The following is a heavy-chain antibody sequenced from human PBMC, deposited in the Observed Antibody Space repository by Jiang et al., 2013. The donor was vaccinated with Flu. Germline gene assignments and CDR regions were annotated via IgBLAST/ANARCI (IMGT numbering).Heavy chain of an antibody. CDR2: ISSGRSYI. J-gene: IGHJ4*02. D-gene: IGHD3-3*01. Sequence: VQLLESGGGLVKPGGSLRLSCAASGFTFSSYSMNWVRQAPGKGLEWVSSISSGRSYIYYADSVRGRFTISRDNAKNSLYLQMNSLRAEDTAVYYCAREEVRDFWSGYYRGGGRWGQGTLVTVSS. CDR3: AREEVRDFWSGYYRGGGR. V-gene: IGHV3-21*01. CDR1: GFTFSSYS.